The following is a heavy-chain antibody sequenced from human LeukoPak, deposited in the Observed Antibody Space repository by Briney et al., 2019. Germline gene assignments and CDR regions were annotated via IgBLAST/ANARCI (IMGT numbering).Heavy chain of an antibody. J-gene: IGHJ4*02. CDR1: GYTFTGYY. Sequence: ASVKVICKASGYTFTGYYMRWVRQAPGQGFEWIGWINPNTGCTNYAQNFQGRVTMTRDTSISTAYMELSGLRSDDTAVYYCASYPRYSSSPPFDYWGQGTLVTVSS. CDR3: ASYPRYSSSPPFDY. D-gene: IGHD6-6*01. V-gene: IGHV1-2*02. CDR2: INPNTGCT.